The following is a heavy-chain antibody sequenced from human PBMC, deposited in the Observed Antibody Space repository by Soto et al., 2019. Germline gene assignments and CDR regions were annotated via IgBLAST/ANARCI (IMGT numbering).Heavy chain of an antibody. CDR1: GFTFSSYS. J-gene: IGHJ4*02. CDR2: ISSSSSYI. D-gene: IGHD3-10*01. CDR3: ARGGITMVRGVITWHFDY. Sequence: GGSLRLSCAASGFTFSSYSMNWVRQAPGKGLEWVSSISSSSSYIYYADSVKGRFTISRDNAKNSLYLQMNSLRAEDTAVYYCARGGITMVRGVITWHFDYWGQGTLVTVSS. V-gene: IGHV3-21*01.